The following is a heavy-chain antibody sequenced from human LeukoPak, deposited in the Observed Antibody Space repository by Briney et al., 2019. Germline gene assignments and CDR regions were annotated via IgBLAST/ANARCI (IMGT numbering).Heavy chain of an antibody. CDR3: VRENLGYCRSTSCSFL. V-gene: IGHV3-7*01. CDR2: INQDGSEK. Sequence: GGSLRLSCAASGFTFSSYAMSWVRQAPGKGLEWVANINQDGSEKYYVDSVKGRFTISRDNAKNSLYLQMNSLRAEDSAVYYCVRENLGYCRSTSCSFLWGQGTLVTVSS. D-gene: IGHD2-2*01. CDR1: GFTFSSYA. J-gene: IGHJ4*02.